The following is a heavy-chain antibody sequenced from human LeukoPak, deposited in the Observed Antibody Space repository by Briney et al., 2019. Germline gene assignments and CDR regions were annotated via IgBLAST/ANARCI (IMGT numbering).Heavy chain of an antibody. CDR3: AREGASRGYSGYDS. CDR1: GFTFSSYW. V-gene: IGHV3-74*01. J-gene: IGHJ3*01. Sequence: GGSLRLSCAASGFTFSSYWMHWVRQAPGKGLVWVSRINSDGSSTSYADSMKGRFTISRDNAKNTLYLQMNSLRAEDTAVYYCAREGASRGYSGYDSWGQGTMVTVSS. CDR2: INSDGSST. D-gene: IGHD5-12*01.